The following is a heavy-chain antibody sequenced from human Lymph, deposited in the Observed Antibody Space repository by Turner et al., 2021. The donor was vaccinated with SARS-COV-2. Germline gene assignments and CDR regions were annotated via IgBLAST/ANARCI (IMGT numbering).Heavy chain of an antibody. D-gene: IGHD6-19*01. CDR3: ARDFVAVTGPFDY. CDR1: GFTFSSYA. J-gene: IGHJ4*02. CDR2: ITYDGSNK. Sequence: VRLVESGGGVVQPGRSLRLSCLASGFTFSSYAMHWVRQAPGKGLEWVAVITYDGSNKYYADSVKGRFTISRDNSKNTLYLQMNSLRAEHTAVYYCARDFVAVTGPFDYWGQGTLVTVSS. V-gene: IGHV3-30-3*01.